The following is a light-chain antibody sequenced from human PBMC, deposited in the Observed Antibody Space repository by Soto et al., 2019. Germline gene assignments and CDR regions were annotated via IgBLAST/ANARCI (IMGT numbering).Light chain of an antibody. CDR1: QRVSSN. J-gene: IGKJ1*01. Sequence: EIVITKSPSTLSVSPGKRATLSCGASQRVSSNLAWYQQKPGQAPRLLIYGASTRATGIPARFSGSGSGTEFTLTISSLQSEDFAVYYCQQYNNWPQTFGQGTKVDI. V-gene: IGKV3-15*01. CDR3: QQYNNWPQT. CDR2: GAS.